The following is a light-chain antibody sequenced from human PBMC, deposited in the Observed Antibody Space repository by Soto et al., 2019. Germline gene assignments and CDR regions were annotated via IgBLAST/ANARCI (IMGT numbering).Light chain of an antibody. Sequence: DIHLTQYPTTLSASVGDRVTITCRPSQSISSWLAWYQQKPGKAPKLLIYDASSLESGVPSRFSGSGSGTEFTLTISSLQPDDFATYYCQQYNSYSFGQGTKVDNK. CDR3: QQYNSYS. J-gene: IGKJ1*01. CDR2: DAS. V-gene: IGKV1-5*01. CDR1: QSISSW.